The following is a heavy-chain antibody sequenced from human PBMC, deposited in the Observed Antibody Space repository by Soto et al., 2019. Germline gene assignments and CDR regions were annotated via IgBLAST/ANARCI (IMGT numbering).Heavy chain of an antibody. CDR2: LNPDTGNT. V-gene: IGHV1-3*01. J-gene: IGHJ3*01. Sequence: QVQLVQSGADLKKPGASVNISCTASGFTFSDNLINWVRQLPGQGLEWMGWLNPDTGNTRYSETFQGRVTISRHPSARIAYLELSGLENEDTALYFCARDIQSVGPRANDAFDVWAQGTMITVSS. D-gene: IGHD5-18*01. CDR1: GFTFSDNL. CDR3: ARDIQSVGPRANDAFDV.